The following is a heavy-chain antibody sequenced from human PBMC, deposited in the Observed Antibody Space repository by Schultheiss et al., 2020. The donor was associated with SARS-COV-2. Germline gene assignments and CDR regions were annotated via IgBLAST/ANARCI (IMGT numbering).Heavy chain of an antibody. CDR1: GFTLNNFG. D-gene: IGHD3-22*01. CDR2: ISYDGRNK. Sequence: GGSLRLSCVASGFTLNNFGMHWVRQAPGKGLEWVAVISYDGRNKFYGDSAKGRFTISRDTSKNTLYLQINSLRVEDTAVYYCAKDRHYYYDSSGHDYWGQGTLVTVSS. V-gene: IGHV3-30*18. J-gene: IGHJ4*02. CDR3: AKDRHYYYDSSGHDY.